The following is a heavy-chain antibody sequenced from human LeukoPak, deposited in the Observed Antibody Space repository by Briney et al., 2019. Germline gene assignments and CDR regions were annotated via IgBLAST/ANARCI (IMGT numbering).Heavy chain of an antibody. CDR2: ISSSSSYI. V-gene: IGHV3-21*01. Sequence: GGSLRLSCAASGFTFSLYAMNWVRQAPGKGLEWVSSISSSSSYIYYADSVKGRFTISRDNAKNSLYLQMNSLRAEDTAVYYCAREIYYDSSGYFDYWGQGTLVTVSS. D-gene: IGHD3-22*01. CDR3: AREIYYDSSGYFDY. J-gene: IGHJ4*02. CDR1: GFTFSLYA.